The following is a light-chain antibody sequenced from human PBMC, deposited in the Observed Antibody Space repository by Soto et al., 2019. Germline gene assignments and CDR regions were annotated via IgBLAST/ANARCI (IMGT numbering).Light chain of an antibody. CDR3: NSYTSSSTLNWV. J-gene: IGLJ3*02. CDR2: EVS. V-gene: IGLV2-14*01. Sequence: QSALTQPASVSGSPGQSITISCIGTSSDVGAYNYVSWYQQHPGKAPKLMIYEVSNQPSGVSNRFSGSKSGNTASLTISGLQAEDEADYYCNSYTSSSTLNWVFGGGTKLTVL. CDR1: SSDVGAYNY.